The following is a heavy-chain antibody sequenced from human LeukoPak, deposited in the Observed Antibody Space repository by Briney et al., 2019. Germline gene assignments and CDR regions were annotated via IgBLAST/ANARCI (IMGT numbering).Heavy chain of an antibody. J-gene: IGHJ4*02. Sequence: KPAGSLRLSCAASGFTFSDNYMSWIRQAPGKGLEWVSCISSSGSTIYYADSVKGRFTISRDNAKNSLYLQMNSLRAEDTAVYYCARRYSTPYFDYWGQGTLVTVSS. CDR3: ARRYSTPYFDY. V-gene: IGHV3-11*04. D-gene: IGHD6-13*01. CDR1: GFTFSDNY. CDR2: ISSSGSTI.